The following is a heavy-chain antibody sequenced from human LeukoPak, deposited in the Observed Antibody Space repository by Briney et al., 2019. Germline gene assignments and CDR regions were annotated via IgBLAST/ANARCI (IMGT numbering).Heavy chain of an antibody. J-gene: IGHJ4*02. D-gene: IGHD6-13*01. V-gene: IGHV1-46*01. CDR2: INPSGGST. CDR1: GYTFTSHY. CDR3: AITHSSSWFCFDY. Sequence: GASVKVSCKASGYTFTSHYMHWVRQAPGQGLEWMGLINPSGGSTSYAQKFQGRVTMTRDMSTSTVYMELSSLRSEDTAVYYCAITHSSSWFCFDYWGQGTLVTVSS.